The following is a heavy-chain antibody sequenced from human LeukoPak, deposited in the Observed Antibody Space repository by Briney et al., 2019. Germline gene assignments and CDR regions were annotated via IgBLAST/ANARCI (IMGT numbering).Heavy chain of an antibody. CDR1: GFTFSSYG. J-gene: IGHJ4*02. V-gene: IGHV3-30*18. CDR2: ISYGGSNR. D-gene: IGHD5-18*01. CDR3: AKDSVDTPMVLDY. Sequence: PGGSLRLSCAASGFTFSSYGMHWVRQAPGKGLGWVAVISYGGSNRYYAESVKGRFTISRDNSKNTLYLQMNSLRAEDTAVYFCAKDSVDTPMVLDYWGQGTLVTVSS.